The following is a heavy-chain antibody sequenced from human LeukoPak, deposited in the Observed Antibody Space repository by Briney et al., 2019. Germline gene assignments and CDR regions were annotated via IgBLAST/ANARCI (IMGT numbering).Heavy chain of an antibody. D-gene: IGHD6-6*01. CDR3: ARARQLVSNFDY. J-gene: IGHJ4*02. CDR1: GYTFTSYA. V-gene: IGHV1-3*01. CDR2: INAGNGNT. Sequence: ASVKVSCKASGYTFTSYAMHWVRQAPGQRLEWMGWINAGNGNTKYSQKFQGRVTFTRDTSASTAYMELSSLRSEDTAVYYCARARQLVSNFDYWGQGTLVTVSS.